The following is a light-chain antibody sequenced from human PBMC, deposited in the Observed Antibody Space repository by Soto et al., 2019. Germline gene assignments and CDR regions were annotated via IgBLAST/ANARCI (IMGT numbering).Light chain of an antibody. V-gene: IGKV4-1*01. Sequence: DIVMTQSPDSLAVSLGERATINCKSSRSLFSISNNKNYLAWYQQKPGQPPKLLIYWASTRDSWDPDRFRSTGSGTDFNLTIPSLQAEAVAVYYCHPYYNSVYTFCQGTTLEIQ. CDR3: HPYYNSVYT. CDR2: WAS. CDR1: RSLFSISNNKNY. J-gene: IGKJ2*01.